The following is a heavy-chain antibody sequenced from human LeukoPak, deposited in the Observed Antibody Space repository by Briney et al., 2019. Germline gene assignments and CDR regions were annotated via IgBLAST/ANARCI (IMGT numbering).Heavy chain of an antibody. CDR2: IYDDNT. CDR3: AHVSSRRFGESTDY. D-gene: IGHD3-10*01. CDR1: GFTVSAYA. J-gene: IGHJ4*02. Sequence: PGGSLRLSCAASGFTVSAYAMAWVRQAPGKGLEWVSTIYDDNTYYADSVKGRFAISTDNSKNTLYLQMNSLRAEDTALYYCAHVSSRRFGESTDYWGQGTLVTVSS. V-gene: IGHV3-23*01.